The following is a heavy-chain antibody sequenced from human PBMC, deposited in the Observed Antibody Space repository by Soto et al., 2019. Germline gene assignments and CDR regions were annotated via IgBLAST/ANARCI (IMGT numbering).Heavy chain of an antibody. D-gene: IGHD5-12*01. Sequence: QVQLVQSGAEVKKPGSSVKVSCKASGGTFSSYAISWVRQAPGQGLEWMGGVIPIFGTASYAQTFQGRVTITADESTSTGYMELSSLRSEDTAVYYCARVEMAYYYGMDVWGQGTTVTVSS. V-gene: IGHV1-69*12. CDR2: VIPIFGTA. J-gene: IGHJ6*02. CDR3: ARVEMAYYYGMDV. CDR1: GGTFSSYA.